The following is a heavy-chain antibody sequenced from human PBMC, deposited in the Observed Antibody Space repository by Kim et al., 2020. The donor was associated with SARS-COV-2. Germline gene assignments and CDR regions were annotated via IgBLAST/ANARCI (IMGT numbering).Heavy chain of an antibody. D-gene: IGHD3-10*01. CDR1: GFSFSDYY. CDR3: ARGGVVRGVTSDF. Sequence: GGSLRLSCTASGFSFSDYYMSWIRQAPGKGLEWASYISSSSVTTYYADSVKRRFTISRDNAKNSLYLQMNSLRAEDTGVYYCARGGVVRGVTSDFWGQGALVTVSS. V-gene: IGHV3-11*04. J-gene: IGHJ4*02. CDR2: ISSSSVTT.